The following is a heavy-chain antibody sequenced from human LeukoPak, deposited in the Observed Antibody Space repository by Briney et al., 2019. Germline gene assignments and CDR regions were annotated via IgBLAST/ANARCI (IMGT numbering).Heavy chain of an antibody. D-gene: IGHD2-15*01. Sequence: GASVKVSCKVSGYTLTELSMHWVRQAPGKELEWMGGFDPEDGETIYAQKFQGRVTMTEDTSTDTAYMELSSLRSEDTAVYYCATGSLNCSGGSCYPDYYYYGMDVWGQGTTVTVSS. CDR1: GYTLTELS. J-gene: IGHJ6*02. CDR2: FDPEDGET. CDR3: ATGSLNCSGGSCYPDYYYYGMDV. V-gene: IGHV1-24*01.